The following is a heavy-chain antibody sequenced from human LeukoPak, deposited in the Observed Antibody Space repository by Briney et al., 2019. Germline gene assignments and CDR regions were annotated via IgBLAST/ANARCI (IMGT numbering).Heavy chain of an antibody. CDR3: AKEVWFGEAHFDY. V-gene: IGHV3-30*02. CDR1: GFTFSSYG. CDR2: IRYDGSNK. J-gene: IGHJ4*02. D-gene: IGHD3-10*01. Sequence: QTGGSLRLSCAASGFTFSSYGMHWVRQAPGKGLEWVAYIRYDGSNKYYADSVKGRFTISRDNSKNTLYLQMNSLRAEDTAVYYCAKEVWFGEAHFDYWGQGTLVTVSS.